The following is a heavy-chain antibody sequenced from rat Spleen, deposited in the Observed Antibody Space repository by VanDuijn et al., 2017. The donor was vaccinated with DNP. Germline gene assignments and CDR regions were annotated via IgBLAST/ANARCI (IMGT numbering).Heavy chain of an antibody. D-gene: IGHD1-10*01. Sequence: EVQLVESGGGLVQPGRSMKLSCAASGFTFSSFPMAWVRQAPTKGLEWVASISYEGSSTYYGDSVKGRFTISRDNAKNTLYLQMNSLRSEDTATYYCARAYNNYSTWFPYWGQGTLVTVSS. CDR1: GFTFSSFP. CDR2: ISYEGSST. V-gene: IGHV5-46*01. J-gene: IGHJ3*01. CDR3: ARAYNNYSTWFPY.